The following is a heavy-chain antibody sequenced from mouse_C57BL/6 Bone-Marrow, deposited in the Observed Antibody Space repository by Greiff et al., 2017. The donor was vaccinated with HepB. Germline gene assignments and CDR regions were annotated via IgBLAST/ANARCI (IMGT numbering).Heavy chain of an antibody. CDR2: IHPNSGST. CDR1: GYTFTSYW. Sequence: VKLQQPGAELVKPGASVKLSCKASGYTFTSYWMHWVKQRPGQGLEWIGMIHPNSGSTNYNEKFKSKATLTVDKSSSTAYMQLSSLTSEDSAVYYCARGGNWVYWYFDVWGTGTTVTVSS. J-gene: IGHJ1*03. CDR3: ARGGNWVYWYFDV. D-gene: IGHD4-1*01. V-gene: IGHV1-64*01.